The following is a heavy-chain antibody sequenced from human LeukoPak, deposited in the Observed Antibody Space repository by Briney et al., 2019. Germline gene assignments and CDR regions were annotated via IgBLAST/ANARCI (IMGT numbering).Heavy chain of an antibody. CDR2: ISSSGSTI. D-gene: IGHD3-3*01. CDR3: ARGRNTIFGKTHDAFDV. CDR1: GFTCSSYE. J-gene: IGHJ3*01. Sequence: PGGSLRLSCAASGFTCSSYEMNWVRQAPGKGLEWVSYISSSGSTIYYADSVKGRFTVSRDNAKNSLYLQMNSLRADDTAVYYCARGRNTIFGKTHDAFDVWGQGTMVTVSS. V-gene: IGHV3-48*03.